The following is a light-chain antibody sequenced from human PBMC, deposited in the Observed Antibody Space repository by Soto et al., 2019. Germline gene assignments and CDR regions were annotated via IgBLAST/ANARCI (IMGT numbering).Light chain of an antibody. CDR2: DAS. J-gene: IGKJ2*01. CDR1: QSVSSY. V-gene: IGKV3-11*01. Sequence: EIVLTQSPATLSLSPGERATLSCRASQSVSSYLVWYQQKPAQAPRLLIYDASTRATGIPARFSGSGSGADFTLTSSRLEPEVFAVYYCQQRSNWYTFGQGTKLEIK. CDR3: QQRSNWYT.